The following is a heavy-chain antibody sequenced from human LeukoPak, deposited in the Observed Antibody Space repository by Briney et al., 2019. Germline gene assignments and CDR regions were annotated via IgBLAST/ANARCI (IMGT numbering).Heavy chain of an antibody. Sequence: GGSLRLSCAASGFTFSTYWMHWVRQTPGKGLEWVSRINPHGSSTDYADSVKGRFTISRDNAKNTLYLQMNSLRAEDTAVYYCARDGAMVRAQNYFDYWGQGTLVTVSS. V-gene: IGHV3-74*01. CDR3: ARDGAMVRAQNYFDY. CDR1: GFTFSTYW. D-gene: IGHD3-10*01. CDR2: INPHGSST. J-gene: IGHJ4*02.